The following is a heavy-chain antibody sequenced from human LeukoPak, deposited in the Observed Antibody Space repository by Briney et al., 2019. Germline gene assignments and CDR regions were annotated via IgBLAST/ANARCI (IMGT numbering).Heavy chain of an antibody. J-gene: IGHJ4*02. CDR3: ARVDYYDSSGYYFDY. Sequence: KPGGSLRLSCAASGFTSSSYWMNWVRQAPGKGLEWVSSISSSSSYIYYADSVKGRFTISRDNAKNSLYLQMNSLRAEDTAVYYCARVDYYDSSGYYFDYWGQGTLVTVSS. CDR2: ISSSSSYI. V-gene: IGHV3-21*01. D-gene: IGHD3-22*01. CDR1: GFTSSSYW.